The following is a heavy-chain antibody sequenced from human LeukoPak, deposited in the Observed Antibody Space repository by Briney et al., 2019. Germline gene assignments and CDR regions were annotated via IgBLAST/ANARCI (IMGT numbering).Heavy chain of an antibody. CDR3: SRDFRVSGSSHYYYYMDV. CDR1: GGPISNNY. J-gene: IGHJ6*03. D-gene: IGHD1-26*01. CDR2: IYTSGST. Sequence: SETLSLTCTVSGGPISNNYWSWIRQPAGKGLEWIGRIYTSGSTNYNPSLNSRVTMSVDTSKNQFSLKLSSVTAADTAVYYCSRDFRVSGSSHYYYYMDVWGKGTTVTVSS. V-gene: IGHV4-4*07.